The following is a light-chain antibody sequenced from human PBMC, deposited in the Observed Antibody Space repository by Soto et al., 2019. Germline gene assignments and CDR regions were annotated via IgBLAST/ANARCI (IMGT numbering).Light chain of an antibody. CDR2: DVS. CDR1: SSDVGGYNY. V-gene: IGLV2-14*01. CDR3: NSYTCSSTPYV. Sequence: QSALTQPASVSGSPGQSITISCTGTSSDVGGYNYVSWYQQHPGKAPKLMIYDVSNRPSGVSNRFSGSKSGNTASLTISGLQAEDEADYYCNSYTCSSTPYVLGNGTKLTVL. J-gene: IGLJ1*01.